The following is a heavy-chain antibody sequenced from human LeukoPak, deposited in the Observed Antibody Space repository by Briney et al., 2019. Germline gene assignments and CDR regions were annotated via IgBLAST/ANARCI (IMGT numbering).Heavy chain of an antibody. CDR1: GFTFSNYW. CDR3: ARAGKTGY. V-gene: IGHV3-7*01. Sequence: PGGSLRLSCAASGFTFSNYWMNWVRQAPGKRLEWLANIQQNGGAKYYLDSVKGRFTISRDNAKNSLYLQMNSLRAEDTAVYYCARAGKTGYWGQGTLVTVSS. CDR2: IQQNGGAK. J-gene: IGHJ4*02.